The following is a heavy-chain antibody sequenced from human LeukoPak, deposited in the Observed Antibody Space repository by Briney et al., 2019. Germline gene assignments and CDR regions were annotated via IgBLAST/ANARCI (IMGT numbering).Heavy chain of an antibody. V-gene: IGHV3-23*01. CDR2: ISGSGSNT. Sequence: GGSLRLSCAASGFTFSNYAMTWVRQAPGKGLEWVSGISGSGSNTYYADSVRGRFTISRDNSKNTLYLQMNSLRAEDTAVYYCARDRVYAFDIWGQGTMVTVSS. D-gene: IGHD6-13*01. CDR1: GFTFSNYA. J-gene: IGHJ3*02. CDR3: ARDRVYAFDI.